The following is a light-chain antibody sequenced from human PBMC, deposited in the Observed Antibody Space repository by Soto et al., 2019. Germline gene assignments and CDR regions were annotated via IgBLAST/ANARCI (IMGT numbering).Light chain of an antibody. CDR3: QQYDNWPWGPFT. CDR1: QSVNRN. V-gene: IGKV3-15*01. J-gene: IGKJ3*01. Sequence: EIVMTQSPAILSVSPGERVTLSCRASQSVNRNLAWYQQTPGQAPRLLIYGASSRATGTPDRFSGSASGTDFTLTITSLQSEDFAVYYCQQYDNWPWGPFTFDPGTRVDAK. CDR2: GAS.